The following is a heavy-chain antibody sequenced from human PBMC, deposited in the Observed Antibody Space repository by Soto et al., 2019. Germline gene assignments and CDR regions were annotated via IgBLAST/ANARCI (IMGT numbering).Heavy chain of an antibody. V-gene: IGHV1-69*02. CDR1: GGTFSSYT. D-gene: IGHD3-10*01. CDR2: IIPILGIA. Sequence: QVQLVQSGAEVKKPGSSVKVSCQASGGTFSSYTISWVRQAPGQGLEWMGRIIPILGIANYAQKFPGRVTNTADKSTSTAYMELSSLRSEDTAMYYCERADRITMVRGVMDYWGQGTLVTVSS. CDR3: ERADRITMVRGVMDY. J-gene: IGHJ4*02.